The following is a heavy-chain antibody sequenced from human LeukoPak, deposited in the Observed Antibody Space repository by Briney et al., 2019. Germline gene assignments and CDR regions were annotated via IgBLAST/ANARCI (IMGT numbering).Heavy chain of an antibody. CDR3: ARVVRGVVTSNWFDP. CDR1: GGSISSDY. J-gene: IGHJ5*02. V-gene: IGHV4-59*01. Sequence: SETLSLTCTVSGGSISSDYWTWIRQTPGKELEWIGFVASSGTSNYNPSLKSRVGISIDTSKNQFSLALTSVTPADTAVYYCARVVRGVVTSNWFDPWGQGTLVSVSS. CDR2: VASSGTS. D-gene: IGHD2-21*02.